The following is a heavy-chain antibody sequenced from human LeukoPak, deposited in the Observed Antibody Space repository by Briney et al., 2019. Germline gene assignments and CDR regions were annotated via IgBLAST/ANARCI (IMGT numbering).Heavy chain of an antibody. D-gene: IGHD5-12*01. CDR1: GGSTSGFF. CDR2: IYSSGIN. Sequence: SETLSLTCTVSGGSTSGFFWSWIRQPAGKGLEWIGRIYSSGINNYNPPLKGRVTMSLDTSKNHLSLNLSSVTDADTAVYYCAREPPSGREPTSGRPLDYWGQGTLVTVSS. V-gene: IGHV4-4*07. J-gene: IGHJ4*02. CDR3: AREPPSGREPTSGRPLDY.